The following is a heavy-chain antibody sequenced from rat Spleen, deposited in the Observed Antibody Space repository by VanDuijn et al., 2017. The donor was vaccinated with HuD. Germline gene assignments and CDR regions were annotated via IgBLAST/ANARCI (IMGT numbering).Heavy chain of an antibody. CDR2: INKDSSTI. V-gene: IGHV4-2*01. CDR1: GFNFKDYW. J-gene: IGHJ4*01. Sequence: EVKLVESGGGLVQPGRSLKLSCAASGFNFKDYWMGWVRQAPGKGLEWIGEINKDSSTINYTPSLKDKFTISRDNAQNTLYLEMSKLGSEDTAIYYCAREPPGYGYCVTDAWGQGASVTVSS. D-gene: IGHD4-3*01. CDR3: AREPPGYGYCVTDA.